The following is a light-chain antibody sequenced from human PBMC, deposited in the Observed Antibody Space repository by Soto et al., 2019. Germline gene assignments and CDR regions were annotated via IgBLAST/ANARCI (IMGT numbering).Light chain of an antibody. Sequence: QSALTQPASVSGSPGQSITISCTGSSSDVGGYNYVAWYQQHPGKAPKLLIYEVTNRPSGVSHRFSGSKSGNTASLTISGLQAEDGAHYYCTSYTSSSTSVVFGGGTKLTVL. CDR2: EVT. V-gene: IGLV2-14*01. CDR1: SSDVGGYNY. CDR3: TSYTSSSTSVV. J-gene: IGLJ2*01.